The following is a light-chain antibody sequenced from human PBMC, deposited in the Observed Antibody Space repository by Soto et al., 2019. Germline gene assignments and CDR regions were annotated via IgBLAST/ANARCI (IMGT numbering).Light chain of an antibody. J-gene: IGLJ1*01. CDR2: EVN. Sequence: QSALTQPASVSGSPGQSITISCTGTSSDVGDYDYVSWYQQHPGKAPKLMIYEVNNRPSGVSHRFSGSKSGNTASLTISGLQAEDEADYYCNSYTSSGTYVFGTGTKVTVL. CDR3: NSYTSSGTYV. CDR1: SSDVGDYDY. V-gene: IGLV2-14*01.